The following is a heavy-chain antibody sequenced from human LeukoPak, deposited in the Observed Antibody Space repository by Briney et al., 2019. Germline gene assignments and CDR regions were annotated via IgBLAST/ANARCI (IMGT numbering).Heavy chain of an antibody. D-gene: IGHD1-20*01. Sequence: GGSLRLSCAASGFTFDDYAMHWVRQAPGKGLEWVSGISWNSGSIGYADSVKGRFTISRDNAKNSLYLQMNSLRAEDTALYYCAKGHSWNDGAFDYWGQGTLVTVSS. CDR3: AKGHSWNDGAFDY. CDR2: ISWNSGSI. J-gene: IGHJ4*02. V-gene: IGHV3-9*01. CDR1: GFTFDDYA.